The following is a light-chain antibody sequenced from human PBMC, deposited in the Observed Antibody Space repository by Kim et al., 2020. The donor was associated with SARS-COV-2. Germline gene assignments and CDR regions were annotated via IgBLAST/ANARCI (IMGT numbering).Light chain of an antibody. V-gene: IGKV3-11*01. Sequence: DIVLTQSPATLSFAPGERAALSCRASQDVDSYLAWYQHKPGQAPRLLIYDSSNRATGIPARFSGSGSGTDFTLTISSLEPEDFAVYYCQQRGNWPWTFGQGTKVDIK. J-gene: IGKJ1*01. CDR3: QQRGNWPWT. CDR1: QDVDSY. CDR2: DSS.